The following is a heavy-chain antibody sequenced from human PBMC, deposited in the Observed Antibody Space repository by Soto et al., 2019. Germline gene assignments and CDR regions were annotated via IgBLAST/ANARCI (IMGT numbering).Heavy chain of an antibody. V-gene: IGHV3-9*01. D-gene: IGHD3-3*01. J-gene: IGHJ4*02. CDR2: ISWNSGSI. CDR1: GFTFDDYA. CDR3: AKGPDYDFWSGPLRYFDY. Sequence: ELQLVESGGGLVQPCRSLRLSCAASGFTFDDYAMHWVRQAPGKGLEWVSGISWNSGSIGYVDSVKGRFTISRDNAKNSLYLQMNSMRAEDTALYYCAKGPDYDFWSGPLRYFDYWGQGTLVTVSS.